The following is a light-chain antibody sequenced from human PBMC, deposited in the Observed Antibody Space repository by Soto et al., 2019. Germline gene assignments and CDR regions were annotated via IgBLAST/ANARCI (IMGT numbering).Light chain of an antibody. CDR1: QSVSSSY. CDR3: QQYGSSPWT. CDR2: GAS. V-gene: IGKV3-20*01. J-gene: IGKJ1*01. Sequence: EIVLTQSPGTLSLSPGERATLSCRASQSVSSSYLAWYQQKPGQAPRLLIYGASSRATGIPDRFSGSGSGTDFTITISRMEHEDFAVYYCQQYGSSPWTFGQGTKVDIK.